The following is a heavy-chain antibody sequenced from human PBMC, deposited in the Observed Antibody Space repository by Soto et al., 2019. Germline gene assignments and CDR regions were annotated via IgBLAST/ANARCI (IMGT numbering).Heavy chain of an antibody. Sequence: QVQLVQSGAEVKKPGSSVKVSCKASGGTFSSYAISWVRQAPGQGLEWMGGIIPIFGTANYAQKFQGRVTITADESTSTAYMELSSLRSEDTAVYYCARPQYYGSGSYLYYSDYWGQGTLVTVSS. V-gene: IGHV1-69*01. D-gene: IGHD3-10*01. J-gene: IGHJ4*02. CDR2: IIPIFGTA. CDR1: GGTFSSYA. CDR3: ARPQYYGSGSYLYYSDY.